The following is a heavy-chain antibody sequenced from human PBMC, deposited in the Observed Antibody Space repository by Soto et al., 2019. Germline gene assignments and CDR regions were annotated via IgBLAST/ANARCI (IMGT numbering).Heavy chain of an antibody. CDR3: AKDLPVSCSGGSCYPGPFDAFDI. CDR2: ISSSGSTI. Sequence: GGSLRLSCAGSGFTFSDYYMSWIRQAPGKGLEWVSYISSSGSTIYYADSVKGRFTISRDNSKNSLYLQMNSLRAEDTAVYYCAKDLPVSCSGGSCYPGPFDAFDIWGQGTMVTVS. V-gene: IGHV3-11*01. J-gene: IGHJ3*02. D-gene: IGHD2-15*01. CDR1: GFTFSDYY.